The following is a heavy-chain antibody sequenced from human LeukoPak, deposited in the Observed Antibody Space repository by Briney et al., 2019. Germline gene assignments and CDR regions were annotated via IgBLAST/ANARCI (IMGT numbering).Heavy chain of an antibody. CDR1: GFTVSSNY. CDR2: IYSGGST. D-gene: IGHD3-10*01. V-gene: IGHV3-66*01. CDR3: AKDFLRGRGAFDI. Sequence: GRSLRLSCAASGFTVSSNYMSWVRQAPGKGLEWVSVIYSGGSTYYADSVKGRFTISRDNSKKTLYLQMNSLRAEDTAVYYCAKDFLRGRGAFDIWGQGTMVTVSS. J-gene: IGHJ3*02.